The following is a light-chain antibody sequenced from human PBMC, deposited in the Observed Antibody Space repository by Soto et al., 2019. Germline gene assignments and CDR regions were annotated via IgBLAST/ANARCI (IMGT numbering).Light chain of an antibody. Sequence: QSALTQRPSASGSPGQSVTISCIGTSSDVGAYNYVSWYQQHPGKVPKLMIYEVSKRPSGVPDRFSASKSGNTASLTVSGLQAEDEADYYCSSHGGSNNFYIFGTGTKLTVL. CDR1: SSDVGAYNY. CDR2: EVS. J-gene: IGLJ1*01. CDR3: SSHGGSNNFYI. V-gene: IGLV2-8*01.